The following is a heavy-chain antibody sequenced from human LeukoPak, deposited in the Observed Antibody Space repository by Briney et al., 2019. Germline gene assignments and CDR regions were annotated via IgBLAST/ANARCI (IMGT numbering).Heavy chain of an antibody. CDR1: GGSIRSSYYY. CDR2: IYDSGST. D-gene: IGHD5-18*01. J-gene: IGHJ4*02. Sequence: KSSETLSLTCTVSGGSIRSSYYYWGWIRQPPGKGLEWIGSIYDSGSTYYNPSLKSRVTISIDTSKNQFSLRLSSVTAADTAVYYCARGAAGYSYGWGQGTLVTVSS. CDR3: ARGAAGYSYG. V-gene: IGHV4-39*07.